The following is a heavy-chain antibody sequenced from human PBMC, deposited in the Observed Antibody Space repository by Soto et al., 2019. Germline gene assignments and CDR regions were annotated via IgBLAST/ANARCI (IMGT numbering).Heavy chain of an antibody. D-gene: IGHD1-7*01. CDR2: IWYDGSNK. J-gene: IGHJ4*02. CDR1: GFTFSSYG. Sequence: QVQLVESGGGVVQPGRSLRLSCAASGFTFSSYGMHWVRQAPGKGLEWVAVIWYDGSNKYYADSVKGRFTISRDNSKNTLYLQMNSLRAEDTAVYYCARGRITGTEFTDYWGQGTLVTVSS. CDR3: ARGRITGTEFTDY. V-gene: IGHV3-33*01.